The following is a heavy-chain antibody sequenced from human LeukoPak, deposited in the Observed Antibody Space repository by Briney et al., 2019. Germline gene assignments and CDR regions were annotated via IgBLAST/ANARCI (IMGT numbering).Heavy chain of an antibody. V-gene: IGHV3-7*01. D-gene: IGHD3-10*01. CDR1: GFNFRDHW. CDR2: IKPDGSEK. Sequence: GGSLRLSCAGSGFNFRDHWMSWLRQAPGKGPEWVAHIKPDGSEKYYVDSVKGRFIISRDDARNSLSLQMNSLRAEDTAVYDCAGSFGDVKNFWGQGTQVTVSS. CDR3: AGSFGDVKNF. J-gene: IGHJ4*01.